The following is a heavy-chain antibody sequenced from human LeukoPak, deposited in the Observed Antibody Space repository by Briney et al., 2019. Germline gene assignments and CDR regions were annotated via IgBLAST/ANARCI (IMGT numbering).Heavy chain of an antibody. Sequence: SETLSLTCNVSGGFISNYWSWIRQPAGKGLEWIGRIHASGSTNYSPSLKRRVSMSLDTSKIQLSLKLKSVTAADTAIYYCARENRDDGDNRGGFFDLWGQGTPVTVSS. CDR2: IHASGST. J-gene: IGHJ5*02. CDR3: ARENRDDGDNRGGFFDL. D-gene: IGHD4-17*01. V-gene: IGHV4-4*07. CDR1: GGFISNY.